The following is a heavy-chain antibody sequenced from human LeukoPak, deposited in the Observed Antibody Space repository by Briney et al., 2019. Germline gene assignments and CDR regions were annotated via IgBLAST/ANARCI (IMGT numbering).Heavy chain of an antibody. CDR2: ISSSSTYT. J-gene: IGHJ4*02. CDR1: GFTFSDYY. Sequence: GGSLRLSCAASGFTFSDYYMSWIRQAPGKGLEWVSYISSSSTYTKYADSVKGRFTISRGDAKNSLYLQMNSLRAEDTAVYYCARESRGRFDYWGQGALVTVSS. V-gene: IGHV3-11*05. CDR3: ARESRGRFDY.